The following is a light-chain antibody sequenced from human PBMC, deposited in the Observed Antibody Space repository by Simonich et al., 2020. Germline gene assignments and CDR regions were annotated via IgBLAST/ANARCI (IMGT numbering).Light chain of an antibody. CDR3: QSYDSSNQV. J-gene: IGLJ3*02. CDR2: EDN. CDR1: SGSIASNY. V-gene: IGLV6-57*01. Sequence: NFMLTQPHSVSESPGKTVTISCTRSSGSIASNYVQWYQQRPGSSPTTVIYEDNQRPSGVPERFSGALDSSANSASLTISGLKTEDEADYYCQSYDSSNQVFGGGTKLTVL.